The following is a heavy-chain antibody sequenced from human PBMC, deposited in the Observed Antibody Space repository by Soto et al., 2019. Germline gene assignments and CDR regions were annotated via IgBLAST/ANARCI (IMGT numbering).Heavy chain of an antibody. V-gene: IGHV6-1*01. CDR3: ARGGLGYSSSWYAFDI. Sequence: KQSQTLSLTCAISGDSVSSNSAAWNWIRQSPSRGLEWLGRTYYRSKWYNDYAVSVKSRITINPDTSKNQFSLQLNSVTPEDTAVYYCARGGLGYSSSWYAFDIWGQGTMVTVSS. CDR2: TYYRSKWYN. D-gene: IGHD6-13*01. J-gene: IGHJ3*02. CDR1: GDSVSSNSAA.